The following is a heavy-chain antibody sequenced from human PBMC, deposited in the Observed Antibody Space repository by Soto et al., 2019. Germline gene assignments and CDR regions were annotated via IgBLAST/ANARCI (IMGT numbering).Heavy chain of an antibody. J-gene: IGHJ5*02. Sequence: PSETLSLTCTVSGGSISSYYWSWIRQPPGKGLEWIGYIYYSGSTNYNPSLKSRVTISVDTSKNQFSLKLSSVTAADTAVYYCGRDLISSGNNWFDPWGQGTLVTVSS. CDR1: GGSISSYY. D-gene: IGHD3-10*01. CDR3: GRDLISSGNNWFDP. CDR2: IYYSGST. V-gene: IGHV4-59*01.